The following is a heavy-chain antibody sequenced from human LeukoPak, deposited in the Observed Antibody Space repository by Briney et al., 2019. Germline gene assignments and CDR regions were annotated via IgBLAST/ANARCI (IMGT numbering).Heavy chain of an antibody. V-gene: IGHV7-4-1*02. D-gene: IGHD3-22*01. J-gene: IGHJ4*02. CDR2: INTNTGNP. CDR3: ARVRGITMIRPPDY. CDR1: GYTFTSYA. Sequence: ASVRVSCKASGYTFTSYAMNWVRQAPGLGLEWMGWINTNTGNPTYAQGFTGRFVFSLDTSVSTAYLQISSLKAEDTAVYYCARVRGITMIRPPDYWGQGTLVTVSS.